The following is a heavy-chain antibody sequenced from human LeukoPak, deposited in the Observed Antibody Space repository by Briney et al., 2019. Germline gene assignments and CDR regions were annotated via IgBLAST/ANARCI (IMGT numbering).Heavy chain of an antibody. CDR3: ARVGGNSGVYYYMDV. J-gene: IGHJ6*03. V-gene: IGHV4-34*01. D-gene: IGHD4-23*01. CDR1: GGSFSGYY. Sequence: QPSETLSLTCAVYGGSFSGYYWSWIRQPPGKGLEWIGEINHSGSTNYNPSLKSRVTISVDTSKNQFSLKLSSVTAADTAVYYCARVGGNSGVYYYMDVWGKGTTDTVSS. CDR2: INHSGST.